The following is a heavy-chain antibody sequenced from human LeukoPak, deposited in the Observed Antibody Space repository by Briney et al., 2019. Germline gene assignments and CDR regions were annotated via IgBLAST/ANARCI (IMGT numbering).Heavy chain of an antibody. J-gene: IGHJ4*02. CDR3: ARLVGDRTIYDS. CDR1: GYTFTSYY. CDR2: INPSGGGT. V-gene: IGHV1-46*01. D-gene: IGHD1-26*01. Sequence: ASVKVSCKASGYTFTSYYMHWVRQAPGQGLEWMGIINPSGGGTDYAQKFQGRVTMTRVTSTSTFYMELSSLSSEDTAVYYCARLVGDRTIYDSWGQGTLVTVSS.